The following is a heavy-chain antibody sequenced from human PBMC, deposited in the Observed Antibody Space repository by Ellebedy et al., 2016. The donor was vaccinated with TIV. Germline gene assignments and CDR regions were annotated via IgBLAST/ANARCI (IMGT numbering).Heavy chain of an antibody. CDR2: IIPIFGTA. D-gene: IGHD2-2*01. CDR1: GGTFSSYA. CDR3: AREVGCSSTSCYWFDYYSMDV. J-gene: IGHJ6*04. Sequence: SVKVSXXASGGTFSSYAISWVRQAPGQGLEWMGGIIPIFGTANYAQKFQGRVTITADESTSTAYMELSRLRSDDTAVYYCAREVGCSSTSCYWFDYYSMDVWGKGTTVTVSS. V-gene: IGHV1-69*13.